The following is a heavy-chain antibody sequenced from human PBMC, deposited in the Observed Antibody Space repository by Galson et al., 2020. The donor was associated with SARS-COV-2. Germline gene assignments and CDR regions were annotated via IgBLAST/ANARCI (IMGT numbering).Heavy chain of an antibody. D-gene: IGHD3-9*01. CDR1: GGPISSYY. V-gene: IGHV4-59*01. CDR2: IYYSGST. Sequence: ETSETLSLTCTVSGGPISSYYWSWIRQPPGKGLEWIGYIYYSGSTNYNPSLKSRVTISVDTSKNQFSLKLSSVTAADTAVYYCARSATYYDILTGYRHDAFDIWGQGTMVTVSS. CDR3: ARSATYYDILTGYRHDAFDI. J-gene: IGHJ3*02.